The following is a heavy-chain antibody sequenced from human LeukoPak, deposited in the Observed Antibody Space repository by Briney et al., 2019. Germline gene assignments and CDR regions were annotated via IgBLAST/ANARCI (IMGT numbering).Heavy chain of an antibody. V-gene: IGHV4-61*02. D-gene: IGHD3-3*01. CDR3: ARETQTYYDFWSGTAMDV. J-gene: IGHJ6*04. CDR2: IYTSGST. Sequence: SETLSLTCTVSGGSISSSSYYWSWIRQPAGKGLEWIGRIYTSGSTNYNPSLKSRVTMSVDTSKNQFSLKLSSVTAADTAVYYCARETQTYYDFWSGTAMDVWGKGTTVTVSS. CDR1: GGSISSSSYY.